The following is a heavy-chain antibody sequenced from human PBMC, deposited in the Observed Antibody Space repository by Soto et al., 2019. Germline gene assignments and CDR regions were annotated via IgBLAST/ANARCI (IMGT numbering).Heavy chain of an antibody. V-gene: IGHV3-49*04. D-gene: IGHD6-6*01. CDR3: TRGGIAARRPPYYYYGMGV. J-gene: IGHJ6*02. Sequence: GGSLRLSCTASGFTFGDYAMSWARQAPGKGLEWVGFIRSKAYGGTTEYAASVKGRFTISRDDSKSIAYLQMNSLKTEDTAVYYCTRGGIAARRPPYYYYGMGVWGQGTTVTVSS. CDR1: GFTFGDYA. CDR2: IRSKAYGGTT.